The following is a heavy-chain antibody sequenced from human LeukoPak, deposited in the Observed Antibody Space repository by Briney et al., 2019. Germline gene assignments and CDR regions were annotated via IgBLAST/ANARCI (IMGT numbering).Heavy chain of an antibody. J-gene: IGHJ4*02. V-gene: IGHV5-51*01. CDR2: IYPSDSDT. CDR3: AMCSGGSCYLNYFDY. CDR1: GYNFTSYW. D-gene: IGHD2-15*01. Sequence: GGSLSLSCKGSGYNFTSYWIGWVRQMPGKGLEWMGIIYPSDSDTRYSPSFQGQVTISADMSISIAFLQWSSLKASDTAMYYRAMCSGGSCYLNYFDYWGQGTLVTVSS.